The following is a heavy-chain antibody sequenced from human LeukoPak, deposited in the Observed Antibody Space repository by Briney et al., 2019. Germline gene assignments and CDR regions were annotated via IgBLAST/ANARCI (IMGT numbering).Heavy chain of an antibody. CDR1: GFTLSSYS. CDR2: ISSSSSTI. V-gene: IGHV3-48*04. CDR3: ARGQWEGYAFDI. J-gene: IGHJ3*02. Sequence: PEGSLRLSCAASGFTLSSYSMNWVRQAPGKGLEWVSYISSSSSTIYYADSVKGRFTISRDNAKNSLYLQMNSLRAEDTAVYYCARGQWEGYAFDIWGQGTMVTVSS. D-gene: IGHD1-26*01.